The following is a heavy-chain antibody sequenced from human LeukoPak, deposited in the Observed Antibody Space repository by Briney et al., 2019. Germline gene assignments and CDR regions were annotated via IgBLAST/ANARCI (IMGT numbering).Heavy chain of an antibody. CDR1: GYTFTSYY. V-gene: IGHV1-46*01. CDR2: INPSGGST. D-gene: IGHD3-22*01. Sequence: GASVKVSCKASGYTFTSYYMHWVRQAPGQGLEWMGIINPSGGSTSYAQKFQGRVTMTRDTSASTVYMELSSLRSEDTAVYYCASYDSSGYYQDYWGQGTLVTVSS. J-gene: IGHJ4*02. CDR3: ASYDSSGYYQDY.